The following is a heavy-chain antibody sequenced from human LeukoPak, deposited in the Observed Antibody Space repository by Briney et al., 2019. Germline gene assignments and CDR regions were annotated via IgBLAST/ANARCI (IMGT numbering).Heavy chain of an antibody. CDR3: ARGGGTRGAFDI. V-gene: IGHV4-61*02. D-gene: IGHD1-1*01. CDR2: IYTSGST. J-gene: IGHJ3*02. CDR1: GGSISSGSYY. Sequence: SETLSLTCTVSGGSISSGSYYWSWIRQPAGKGLEWIGRIYTSGSTNYNPSLKSRVTISVDTSKNQFSLKLSSVTAADTAVYYCARGGGTRGAFDIWGQGTMVTVSS.